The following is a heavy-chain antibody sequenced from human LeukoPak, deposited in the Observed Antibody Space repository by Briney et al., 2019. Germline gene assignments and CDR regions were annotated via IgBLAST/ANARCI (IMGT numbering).Heavy chain of an antibody. J-gene: IGHJ6*02. V-gene: IGHV5-51*01. D-gene: IGHD4-17*01. Sequence: GESLKISCKGSGYRFTSYWIGWVRPMPGKGLEWMGIIYPGDSDTRYSPSFQGQVTILADKSISTAYLQWSSLKASDTAMYYCARHNYGLGYYYYYGMDVWGQGTTVTVSS. CDR2: IYPGDSDT. CDR3: ARHNYGLGYYYYYGMDV. CDR1: GYRFTSYW.